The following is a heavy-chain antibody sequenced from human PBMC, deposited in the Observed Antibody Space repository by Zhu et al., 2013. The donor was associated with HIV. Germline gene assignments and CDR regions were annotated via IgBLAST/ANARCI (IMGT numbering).Heavy chain of an antibody. Sequence: QVQLLQSGAEVREPGTSVTISCETYGYNFMDYDINWVRQAAGQGLEWMGWMNPKSGHTGFSQKFHGRVTITMTSSISTVYMELSSLRSDDTAVYYCVRGGYRWAFDIWGQGTVVIVSS. CDR3: VRGGYRWAFDI. CDR1: GYNFMDYD. CDR2: MNPKSGHT. V-gene: IGHV1-8*03. J-gene: IGHJ3*02. D-gene: IGHD2-8*02.